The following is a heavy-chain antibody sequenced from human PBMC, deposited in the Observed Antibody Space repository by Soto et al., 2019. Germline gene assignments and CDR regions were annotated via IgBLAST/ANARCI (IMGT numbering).Heavy chain of an antibody. CDR1: GFTFDDYA. V-gene: IGHV3-9*01. J-gene: IGHJ4*02. CDR2: ISWNSGSI. D-gene: IGHD6-19*01. Sequence: GGSLRLSCAASGFTFDDYAMHWVRQAPGKGLEWVSGISWNSGSIGYADSVKGRFTISRDNAKNSLYLQMNSLRAEDTALYYWEKDIIAGAGTVDYGGQGPLVTVPS. CDR3: EKDIIAGAGTVDY.